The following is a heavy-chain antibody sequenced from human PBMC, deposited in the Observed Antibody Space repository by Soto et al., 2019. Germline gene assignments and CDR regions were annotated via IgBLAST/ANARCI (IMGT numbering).Heavy chain of an antibody. Sequence: EVQLLESGGGLVQPGRSLRLSCTASGFTFSSHAMTWVRQAPGKGLEWVSGLSDSGDSIYYADSVKGRLTIYRDNSMNTLYLDMNSLRVADTAVYYCAKVSSSWYAGFFDLWGQGTLVTVSS. CDR3: AKVSSSWYAGFFDL. D-gene: IGHD6-13*01. J-gene: IGHJ4*02. CDR1: GFTFSSHA. CDR2: LSDSGDSI. V-gene: IGHV3-23*01.